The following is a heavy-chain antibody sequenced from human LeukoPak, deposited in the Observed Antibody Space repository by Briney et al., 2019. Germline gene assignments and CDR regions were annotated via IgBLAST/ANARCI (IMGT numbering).Heavy chain of an antibody. J-gene: IGHJ4*02. D-gene: IGHD3-22*01. CDR3: TRGLDYEGNY. V-gene: IGHV1-69*13. CDR1: GGTFSSYA. CDR2: IIPIFGTA. Sequence: SVKVTCKASGGTFSSYAISWVRQAPGQGLEWMGGIIPIFGTANYAQKFQGRVTITADESTSTAYMELSSLRSEDTAVYYCTRGLDYEGNYWGQGTLVTVSS.